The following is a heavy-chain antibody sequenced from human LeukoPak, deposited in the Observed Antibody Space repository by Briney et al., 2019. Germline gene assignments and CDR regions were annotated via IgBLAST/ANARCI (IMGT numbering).Heavy chain of an antibody. J-gene: IGHJ4*01. D-gene: IGHD7-27*01. CDR2: IYYTGSS. CDR1: GGSVSDYY. CDR3: ASRKLGNDY. V-gene: IGHV4-59*02. Sequence: SETLSLTCTVSGGSVSDYYWSWVRQSPGKGLEWIGYIYYTGSSSYNPSLRSRVTISADTSKNQFSLKLSSVTAADTAVYYCASRKLGNDYWGQGTLVTVSS.